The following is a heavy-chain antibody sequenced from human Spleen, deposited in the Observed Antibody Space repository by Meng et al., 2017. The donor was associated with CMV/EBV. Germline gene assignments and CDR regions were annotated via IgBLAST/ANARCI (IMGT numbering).Heavy chain of an antibody. D-gene: IGHD1-7*01. CDR3: ARDWNSWGSYFDY. V-gene: IGHV1-18*01. J-gene: IGHJ4*02. CDR1: GYTFTSDG. Sequence: KAAGYTFTSDGSSWVRQAPGQGLEWMGWISAYNGNTNYAQKLQGRVTMTTDTSTSTAYMELRSLRSDDTAVYYCARDWNSWGSYFDYWGQGTLVTVSS. CDR2: ISAYNGNT.